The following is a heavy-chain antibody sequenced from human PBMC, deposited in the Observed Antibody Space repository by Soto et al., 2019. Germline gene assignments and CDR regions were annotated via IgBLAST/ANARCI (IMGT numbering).Heavy chain of an antibody. CDR1: GGSISSYY. V-gene: IGHV4-59*01. D-gene: IGHD3-10*02. Sequence: SETQSLTCTVSGGSISSYYWSWIRQPPGKGLEWIGFIFYSGSTSYNPSLKSRVTISIDTSEYQFSLKLNSVTAADTAVYYCASMIGDPVLSFDSWGQGTLVTVSS. CDR3: ASMIGDPVLSFDS. CDR2: IFYSGST. J-gene: IGHJ5*01.